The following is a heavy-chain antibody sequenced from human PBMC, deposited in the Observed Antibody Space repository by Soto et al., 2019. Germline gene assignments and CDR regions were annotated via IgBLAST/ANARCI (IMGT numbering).Heavy chain of an antibody. CDR2: IYPGDSDT. D-gene: IGHD6-6*01. J-gene: IGHJ6*02. CDR3: ARHSKSSSPPHYYYYGMDV. CDR1: GYSFTSYW. V-gene: IGHV5-51*01. Sequence: GESLKISCKGSGYSFTSYWIGWVRQMPEKGLEWMGIIYPGDSDTRYSPSFQGQVTISADKSISTAYLQWSSLKASDTAMYYCARHSKSSSPPHYYYYGMDVWGQGTTVTVSS.